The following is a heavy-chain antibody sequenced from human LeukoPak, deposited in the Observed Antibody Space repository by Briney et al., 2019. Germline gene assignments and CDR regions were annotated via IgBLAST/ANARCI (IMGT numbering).Heavy chain of an antibody. J-gene: IGHJ6*03. CDR1: GGTFSSYA. V-gene: IGHV1-69*13. CDR3: ARAQSTFDYYYYMDV. D-gene: IGHD2/OR15-2a*01. CDR2: VIPIFGSA. Sequence: SVKVSCKASGGTFSSYAISWVRQAPGQGLEWMGSVIPIFGSASYGQNFQDRVTITADESTNTAYLDLSSLRSDDTAVYYRARAQSTFDYYYYMDVWGKGTTVTVS.